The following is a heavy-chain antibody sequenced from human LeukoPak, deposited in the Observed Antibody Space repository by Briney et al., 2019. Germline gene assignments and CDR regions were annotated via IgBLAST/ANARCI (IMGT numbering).Heavy chain of an antibody. CDR1: GFTFSSYA. V-gene: IGHV3-30-3*01. CDR2: ISYDGSNK. CDR3: AREEHRSGSFDY. Sequence: PGRSLRLSFAASGFTFSSYAMHWVRQAPGKGLEWVAVISYDGSNKYYADSVKGRFTISRDNSKNTLYLQMNSLRAEDTAVYYCAREEHRSGSFDYWGQGTLVTVSS. D-gene: IGHD1-26*01. J-gene: IGHJ4*02.